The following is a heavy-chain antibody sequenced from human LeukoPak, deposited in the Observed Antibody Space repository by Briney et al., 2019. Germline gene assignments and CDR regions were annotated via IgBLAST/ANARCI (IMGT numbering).Heavy chain of an antibody. D-gene: IGHD3-22*01. CDR3: ARLFDSSGYISHYDY. V-gene: IGHV5-51*01. CDR1: GYSFTSYW. Sequence: GESLKISCKGSGYSFTSYWIGWVRQMPGKGLEWMGIIYPGDSDTRYSPSFQGQVTISADKSISTAFLQWSSLKAADTAMYYCARLFDSSGYISHYDYWGQGILVTVSS. CDR2: IYPGDSDT. J-gene: IGHJ4*02.